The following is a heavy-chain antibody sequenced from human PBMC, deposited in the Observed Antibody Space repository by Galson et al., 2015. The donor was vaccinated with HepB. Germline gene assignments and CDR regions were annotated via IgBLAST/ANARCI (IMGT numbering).Heavy chain of an antibody. CDR2: ITGSGGST. V-gene: IGHV3-23*01. CDR3: AKVAAAGRRWEYYYYYMDV. CDR1: RFTFSSYA. D-gene: IGHD6-13*01. J-gene: IGHJ6*03. Sequence: SLRLSCAASRFTFSSYAMSWVRQAPGKGLEWVSAITGSGGSTYYADSVKGRFTISRDNSKNTLYLQMNSLRAEETALYYCAKVAAAGRRWEYYYYYMDVWGKGTTVTGSS.